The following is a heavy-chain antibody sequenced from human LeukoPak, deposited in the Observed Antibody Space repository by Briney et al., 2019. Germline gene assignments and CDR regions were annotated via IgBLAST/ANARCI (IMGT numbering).Heavy chain of an antibody. V-gene: IGHV3-48*03. Sequence: VGSLRLSCAASGFTFSSYEMNWVRQAPGKGLEWVSYISSSGSNIYYADSVKGRFTISRDNAKNSLYLQMNSLRAEDTAVYYCARDLGSGYPDWGQGTLVPVSS. J-gene: IGHJ4*02. CDR3: ARDLGSGYPD. D-gene: IGHD3-22*01. CDR2: ISSSGSNI. CDR1: GFTFSSYE.